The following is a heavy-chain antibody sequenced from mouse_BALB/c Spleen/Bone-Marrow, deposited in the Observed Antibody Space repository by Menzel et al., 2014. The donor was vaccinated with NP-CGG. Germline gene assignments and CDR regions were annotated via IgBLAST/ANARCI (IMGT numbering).Heavy chain of an antibody. CDR1: GFTFNNYG. V-gene: IGHV5-9-2*01. J-gene: IGHJ3*01. Sequence: EVQGVESGGGLVKSGGSLKLSCAASGFTFNNYGMSWVRQTPEKRLEWVATISGGGSYTFYPDSVKGRFTISRDNAKNDLYLQLGSLRSEDTALYYCARHAYYDQTEVSFVYWGQGTLVTVSA. CDR2: ISGGGSYT. CDR3: ARHAYYDQTEVSFVY. D-gene: IGHD2-4*01.